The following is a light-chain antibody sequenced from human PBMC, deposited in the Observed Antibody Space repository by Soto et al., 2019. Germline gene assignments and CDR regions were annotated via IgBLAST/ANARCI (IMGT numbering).Light chain of an antibody. V-gene: IGKV1-33*01. J-gene: IGKJ4*01. CDR3: QQYDNLPLT. CDR2: DAS. CDR1: QDISNY. Sequence: DIQMTQSPSSLSASVGDRVTITCQASQDISNYLNWYQQKPGKAPKPLIYDASHLETGVPSRFSGSGSGTDFTFTINSLQPEDIATYYCQQYDNLPLTFGGGTKVEIK.